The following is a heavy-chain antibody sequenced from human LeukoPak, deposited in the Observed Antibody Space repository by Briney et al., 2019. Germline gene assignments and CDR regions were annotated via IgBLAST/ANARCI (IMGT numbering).Heavy chain of an antibody. CDR2: ISWNSGSI. D-gene: IGHD3-22*01. CDR3: AKDAGNYYDSSGYSYYFDY. V-gene: IGHV3-9*01. J-gene: IGHJ4*02. Sequence: GRSLRLSCAASGFTFDDYAMHWVRQAPGKGLEWVSGISWNSGSIGYADSVKGRFTISRDNAKNSLYLQMNSLRAGDTALYYRAKDAGNYYDSSGYSYYFDYWGQGTLVTVSS. CDR1: GFTFDDYA.